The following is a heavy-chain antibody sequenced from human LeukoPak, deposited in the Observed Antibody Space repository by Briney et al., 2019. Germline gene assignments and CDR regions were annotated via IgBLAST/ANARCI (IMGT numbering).Heavy chain of an antibody. CDR3: ARDRPDYGAERFAY. J-gene: IGHJ4*02. CDR2: IGSTGDT. V-gene: IGHV3-13*01. CDR1: GFTFSNYD. Sequence: GGSLRLSCAASGFTFSNYDMHWVRQATGKGLEWVSVIGSTGDTYYPDSVKGRFTISRENAKNSLYLQTNSLRAEDTAVYYCARDRPDYGAERFAYWGQGTLVTISS. D-gene: IGHD4-17*01.